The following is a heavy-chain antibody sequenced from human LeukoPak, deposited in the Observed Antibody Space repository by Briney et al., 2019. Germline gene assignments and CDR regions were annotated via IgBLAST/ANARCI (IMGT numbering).Heavy chain of an antibody. Sequence: NPSETLSLTCTVSGYSISSGYYWGWIRQPPGKGLEWIGSIYHSGSTYYNPSLKSRVTISVDTSKNQFSLKLSSVTAADTAVYYCARGLRSSWRYYYYMDVWGKGTTVTVSS. D-gene: IGHD4-17*01. CDR1: GYSISSGYY. J-gene: IGHJ6*03. CDR3: ARGLRSSWRYYYYMDV. CDR2: IYHSGST. V-gene: IGHV4-38-2*02.